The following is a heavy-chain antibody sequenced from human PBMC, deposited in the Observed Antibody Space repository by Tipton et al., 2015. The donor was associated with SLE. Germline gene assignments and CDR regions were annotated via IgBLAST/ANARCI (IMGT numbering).Heavy chain of an antibody. D-gene: IGHD3-3*01. V-gene: IGHV4-61*02. CDR1: GGSISSGSYY. J-gene: IGHJ4*02. CDR2: IYTSGST. Sequence: TLSLTCTVSGGSISSGSYYWSWIRQPAGKGLEWIGRIYTSGSTNYNPSLKSRVTISVDTSKNQFSLKLSSVTAADTAVYYCAGSGEHYFDYWGRGTLVTVSS. CDR3: AGSGEHYFDY.